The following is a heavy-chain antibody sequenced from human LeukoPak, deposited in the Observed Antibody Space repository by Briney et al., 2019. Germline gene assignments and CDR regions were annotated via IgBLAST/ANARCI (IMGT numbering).Heavy chain of an antibody. CDR3: ARVGGVIVGAFDI. CDR2: IYYSGST. D-gene: IGHD2-8*02. CDR1: GGSISSGGYY. Sequence: SETLSLTCAVSGGSISSGGYYWSWIRQPPGKGLEWIGYIYYSGSTNYNPSLKSRVTISVDTSKNQFSLKLSSVTAADTAVYYCARVGGVIVGAFDIWGQGTMVTVSS. J-gene: IGHJ3*02. V-gene: IGHV4-61*08.